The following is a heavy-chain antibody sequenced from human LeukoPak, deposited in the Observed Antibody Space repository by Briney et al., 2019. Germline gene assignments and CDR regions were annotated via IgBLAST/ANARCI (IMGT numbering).Heavy chain of an antibody. CDR1: GGSISSYY. D-gene: IGHD3-10*01. CDR3: AREVGSGPDC. CDR2: IYYSGYT. Sequence: SETLSLTCTVSGGSISSYYWSWIRQPPGKGLKWIGNIYYSGYTTYSPSLRSRVTISVDTSKNQFSLKLSSVTAADTAVYYCAREVGSGPDCWGQGTLVTVSS. V-gene: IGHV4-59*12. J-gene: IGHJ4*02.